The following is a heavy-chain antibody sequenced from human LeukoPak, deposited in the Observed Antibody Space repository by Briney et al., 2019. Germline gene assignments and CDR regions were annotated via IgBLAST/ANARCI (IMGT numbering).Heavy chain of an antibody. J-gene: IGHJ4*02. CDR2: ISSSGSTI. V-gene: IGHV3-48*03. Sequence: GGSLGLSCAASGFTFSSYEMNWVRQAPGKGLEWVSYISSSGSTIYYADSVKGRFTISRDNAKNSLYLQMNSLRAEDTAVYYCARKGYSSSFGLRAYDYWGQGTLVTVSS. CDR3: ARKGYSSSFGLRAYDY. CDR1: GFTFSSYE. D-gene: IGHD6-13*01.